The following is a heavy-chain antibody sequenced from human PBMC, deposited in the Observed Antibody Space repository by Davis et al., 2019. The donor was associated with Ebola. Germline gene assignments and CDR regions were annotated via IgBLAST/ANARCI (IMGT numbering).Heavy chain of an antibody. CDR1: GFTFSNAW. V-gene: IGHV3-15*07. CDR2: IKSKTDGGTT. D-gene: IGHD2-15*01. Sequence: GGSLRLSCAASGFTFSNAWMNWVRQAPGKGLEWVGRIKSKTDGGTTDYAAPVKGRFTISRDDSKNTLYLQMNSLKTEDTAVYYCTRDTKIGYCSGGSCYAAHYYYGMDVWGQGTTVTVSS. CDR3: TRDTKIGYCSGGSCYAAHYYYGMDV. J-gene: IGHJ6*02.